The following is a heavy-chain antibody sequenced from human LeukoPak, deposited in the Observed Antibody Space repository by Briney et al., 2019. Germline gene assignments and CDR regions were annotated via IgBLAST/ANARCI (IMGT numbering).Heavy chain of an antibody. CDR3: ARTSITMVRGVLNWFDP. CDR2: ISSSGSTI. D-gene: IGHD3-10*01. Sequence: PGGSLRLSCAASGFTFSDYYMSWIRQAPGKRLEWVSYISSSGSTIYYADSVKGRFTISRDNAKNSLYLQMNSLRAEDTAVYYCARTSITMVRGVLNWFDPWGQGTLVTVSS. V-gene: IGHV3-11*04. CDR1: GFTFSDYY. J-gene: IGHJ5*02.